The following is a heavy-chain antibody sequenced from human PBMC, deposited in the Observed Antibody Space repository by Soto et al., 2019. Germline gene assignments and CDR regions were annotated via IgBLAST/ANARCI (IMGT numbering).Heavy chain of an antibody. J-gene: IGHJ4*02. CDR2: FSHVFGGP. Sequence: QVHLVQSGAEVKKPGSSVKVSCTSSGDTFSSYSYSWVRLVPGQGLDWMGGFSHVFGGPNYAQNFLDRVTIPANQFNRTVYLELTGLTSDDTAVYYCARGVTRGSFPPFALWGQGTLVTISS. CDR1: GDTFSSYS. CDR3: ARGVTRGSFPPFAL. D-gene: IGHD3-10*01. V-gene: IGHV1-69*13.